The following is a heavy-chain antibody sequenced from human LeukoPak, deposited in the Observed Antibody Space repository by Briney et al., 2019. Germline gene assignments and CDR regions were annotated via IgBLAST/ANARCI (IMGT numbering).Heavy chain of an antibody. CDR1: GGSISSYY. J-gene: IGHJ4*02. Sequence: PSETLSLTRTVSGGSISSYYWSWVRQPAGKGLEWIGRIYASGNTNYNPSLKGRVTMTVDTSKNQFSLNLSSVTAADTAVYYCAREHRGYPAVDYFDYWGQGTLVTVSS. D-gene: IGHD5-12*01. V-gene: IGHV4-4*07. CDR3: AREHRGYPAVDYFDY. CDR2: IYASGNT.